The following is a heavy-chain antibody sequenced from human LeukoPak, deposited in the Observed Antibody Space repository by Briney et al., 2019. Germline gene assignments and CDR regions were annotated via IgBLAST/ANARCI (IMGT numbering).Heavy chain of an antibody. D-gene: IGHD6-19*01. V-gene: IGHV4-39*01. CDR2: IYYSGST. CDR3: ARRAMYSSGRWRWSFDY. J-gene: IGHJ4*02. Sequence: SETLSLTCTVSGGSISSSSYYWGWIRQPPGKGLEWIGSIYYSGSTYYNPSLKSRVTISVDTSKNQFSLKLSSVTAADTAVYYCARRAMYSSGRWRWSFDYWGQGTLVTVSS. CDR1: GGSISSSSYY.